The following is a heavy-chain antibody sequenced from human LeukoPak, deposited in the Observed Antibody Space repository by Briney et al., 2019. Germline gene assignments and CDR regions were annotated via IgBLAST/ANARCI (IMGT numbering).Heavy chain of an antibody. CDR2: ISGSGGST. D-gene: IGHD3-9*01. Sequence: PGGSLRLSCAASGFTFSSYAMSWVRQAPGKGREWVSAISGSGGSTYYADSVKGRFTISRDNSKNTLYLQMNSLRAEDTAVYYCAKCNDILTGYYHPFFDYWGQGTLVTVSS. J-gene: IGHJ4*02. V-gene: IGHV3-23*01. CDR3: AKCNDILTGYYHPFFDY. CDR1: GFTFSSYA.